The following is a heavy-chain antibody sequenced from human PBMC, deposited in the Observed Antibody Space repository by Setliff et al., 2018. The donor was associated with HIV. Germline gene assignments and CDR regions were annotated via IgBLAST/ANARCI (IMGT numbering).Heavy chain of an antibody. CDR2: IHSSGST. V-gene: IGHV4-4*09. CDR3: ATLDHSGGNFMAY. D-gene: IGHD2-21*02. CDR1: GGSVNDFY. J-gene: IGHJ4*02. Sequence: PSETLSLPCTVSGGSVNDFYCNWLRQPPGKGPEWIGYIHSSGSTIYNPSLKSRITISLDTSKEQFSLELSSATAADTAVYYCATLDHSGGNFMAYWGQGSLVTVS.